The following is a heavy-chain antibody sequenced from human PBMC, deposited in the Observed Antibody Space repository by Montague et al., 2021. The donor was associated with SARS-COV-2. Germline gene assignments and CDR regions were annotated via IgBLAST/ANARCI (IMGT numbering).Heavy chain of an antibody. CDR2: MSGSGDRT. J-gene: IGHJ3*02. V-gene: IGHV3-23*01. Sequence: SLRLSCAASGFTFSSYAMNWVRQALGKGLEWVSAMSGSGDRTYYADSVKGRFTISRDNSKNTLSLQMNSLRAEDTAVYYCAKVGWYNWNPYDTFDIWGQGTMVTVPS. D-gene: IGHD1-20*01. CDR1: GFTFSSYA. CDR3: AKVGWYNWNPYDTFDI.